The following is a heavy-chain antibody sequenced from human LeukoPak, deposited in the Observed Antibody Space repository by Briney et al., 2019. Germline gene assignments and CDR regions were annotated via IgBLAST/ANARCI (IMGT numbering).Heavy chain of an antibody. J-gene: IGHJ4*02. CDR2: VYATGGTT. CDR3: ATEAPRSYYFDY. V-gene: IGHV1-46*01. Sequence: ASVKVSCKASEDTFTYYHIHWVRQAPGQGVEWMGAVYATGGTTINSQNFQGRVTMTRDTSTGTVYMELSSLRFEDTAMYYCATEAPRSYYFDYWGQGILVTVSS. CDR1: EDTFTYYH.